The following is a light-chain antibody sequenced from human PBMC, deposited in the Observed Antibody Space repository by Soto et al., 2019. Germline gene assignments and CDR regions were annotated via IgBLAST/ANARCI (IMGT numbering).Light chain of an antibody. CDR1: QSVSSN. V-gene: IGKV3-15*01. CDR3: QQYGSSGT. CDR2: GAS. Sequence: EIVMTQSPATLSVSPGERATLSCRASQSVSSNLAWYQQKPGQAPRLLIYGASTRATGIPARFSGSGSGTEFTLTISRLEPEDFAVYYCQQYGSSGTCGQGTKVDIK. J-gene: IGKJ1*01.